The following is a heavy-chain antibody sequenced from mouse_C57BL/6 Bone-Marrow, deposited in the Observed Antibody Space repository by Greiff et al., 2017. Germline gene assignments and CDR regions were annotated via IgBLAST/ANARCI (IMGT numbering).Heavy chain of an antibody. CDR3: ARGGNGLFAY. D-gene: IGHD2-1*01. Sequence: EVQLQQSGPELVKPGASVKIPCKASGYTFTDYNMDWVKQSHGKSLEWIGDINPNNGGTIYNQKFKGKATLTVDQSSSTAYMELRSLTSEDTAVYYCARGGNGLFAYWGQGTLVTVSA. CDR1: GYTFTDYN. V-gene: IGHV1-18*01. J-gene: IGHJ3*01. CDR2: INPNNGGT.